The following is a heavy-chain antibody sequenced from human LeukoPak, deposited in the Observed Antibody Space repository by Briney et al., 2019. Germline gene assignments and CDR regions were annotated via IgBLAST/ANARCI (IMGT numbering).Heavy chain of an antibody. Sequence: GESLKIFCKGSGYSFTSYLIGWVRPMPGKGLEWMGIIYPGDSDTRYSPSFQGEVTISADKSISTTYLKWSSLKASDTAMYYCARGAADMWRFDYWGQGTLVTVSS. CDR3: ARGAADMWRFDY. J-gene: IGHJ4*02. CDR1: GYSFTSYL. V-gene: IGHV5-51*01. CDR2: IYPGDSDT. D-gene: IGHD6-13*01.